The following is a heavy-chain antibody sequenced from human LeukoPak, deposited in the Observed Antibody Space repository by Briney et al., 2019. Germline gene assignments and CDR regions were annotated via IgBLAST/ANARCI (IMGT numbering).Heavy chain of an antibody. CDR1: GFTFNTNA. D-gene: IGHD5-12*01. Sequence: GGSLRLSCAASGFTFNTNAMSWVRQAPGKGLEWVSPISGRTGGSYYADSVKGRFTISRDNSKSTLHLQMDSLRAEDTAVYYCAKCGNSGCHLIDYWGQGTLVTVSS. V-gene: IGHV3-23*01. J-gene: IGHJ4*02. CDR3: AKCGNSGCHLIDY. CDR2: ISGRTGGS.